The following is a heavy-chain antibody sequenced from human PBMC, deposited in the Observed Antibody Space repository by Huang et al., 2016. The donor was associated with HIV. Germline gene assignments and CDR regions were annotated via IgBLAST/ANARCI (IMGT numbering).Heavy chain of an antibody. Sequence: EEHLVESGGGLVQPGGSLRLSGEASGFKFSHYWMQWVRQAPGKGLMWVSRIKIDGRTTDYADSVKGRFTISRDNAKNTLYLQMSSLTAEDTAIYYCARAGGFEIWGQGTVVTVSS. V-gene: IGHV3-74*01. CDR3: ARAGGFEI. D-gene: IGHD2-15*01. CDR1: GFKFSHYW. CDR2: IKIDGRTT. J-gene: IGHJ3*02.